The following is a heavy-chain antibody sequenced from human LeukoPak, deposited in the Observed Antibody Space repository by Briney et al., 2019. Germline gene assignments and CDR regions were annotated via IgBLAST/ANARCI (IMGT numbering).Heavy chain of an antibody. J-gene: IGHJ5*02. Sequence: SETLSLTCAVYGVSFSGYYWSWIRQPPGKGLEWVGEINHSGSTNYNPSLKSRVTISVDTSKNQFSLKLSSVTAADTAVYYCARTSADQLRRAGFDPWGQGTLVTVSS. D-gene: IGHD2-2*01. CDR3: ARTSADQLRRAGFDP. V-gene: IGHV4-34*01. CDR1: GVSFSGYY. CDR2: INHSGST.